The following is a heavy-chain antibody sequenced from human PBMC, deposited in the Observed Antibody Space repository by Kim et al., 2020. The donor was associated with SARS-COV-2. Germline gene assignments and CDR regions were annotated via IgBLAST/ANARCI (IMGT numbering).Heavy chain of an antibody. V-gene: IGHV4-61*02. CDR3: ARDASYDFFDY. Sequence: TYNPSLKRRVTISINTSKNQFSLRLGSVTAADTAVYYCARDASYDFFDYWGQGTLVTVSS. D-gene: IGHD4-17*01. J-gene: IGHJ4*02.